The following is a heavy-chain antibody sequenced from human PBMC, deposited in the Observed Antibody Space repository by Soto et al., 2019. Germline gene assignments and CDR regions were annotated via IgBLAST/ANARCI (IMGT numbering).Heavy chain of an antibody. J-gene: IGHJ6*02. CDR2: ISGSGGST. CDR1: GFTFSSYA. V-gene: IGHV3-23*01. D-gene: IGHD6-19*01. Sequence: EVQLLESGGGLVQPGGSLRLSCAASGFTFSSYAMSWVRQAPGKGLEWVSAISGSGGSTYYADSVKGRFTISRHNSKNTVYLQLPTLGAEHTAVYYCAKIPTFSGCYVPRLGGDYYDGMDVWGPGTTVTVSS. CDR3: AKIPTFSGCYVPRLGGDYYDGMDV.